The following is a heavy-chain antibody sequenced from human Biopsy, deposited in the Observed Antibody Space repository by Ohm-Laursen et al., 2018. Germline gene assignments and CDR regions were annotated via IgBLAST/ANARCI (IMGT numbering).Heavy chain of an antibody. D-gene: IGHD3-22*01. CDR2: VYYTGST. Sequence: SETLSLTYIVSGDSISSYYWSWIRQPPGKGLEWIGYVYYTGSTDYNPSLQSRVTISVDTSKNHFSLRLRSVTPADTAIYYCARDRGFYSDRTVPGYFDLWGRGTLVTVSS. CDR1: GDSISSYY. V-gene: IGHV4-59*01. J-gene: IGHJ2*01. CDR3: ARDRGFYSDRTVPGYFDL.